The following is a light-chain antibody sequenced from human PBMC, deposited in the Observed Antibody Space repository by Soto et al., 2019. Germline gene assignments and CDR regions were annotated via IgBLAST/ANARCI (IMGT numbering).Light chain of an antibody. Sequence: IVLTQSRATLSLSPGERATLSCMASQSVSSYLAWYQQKPGQAPRLLIYDASNRATGIPARFSGSGSGTDFTLTISSLEPEDFAVYYCQQRSNWRGTFGGGTKVDIK. V-gene: IGKV3-11*01. CDR3: QQRSNWRGT. J-gene: IGKJ4*01. CDR1: QSVSSY. CDR2: DAS.